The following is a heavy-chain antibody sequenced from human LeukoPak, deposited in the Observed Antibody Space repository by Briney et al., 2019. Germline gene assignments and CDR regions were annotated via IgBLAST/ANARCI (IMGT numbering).Heavy chain of an antibody. J-gene: IGHJ3*01. Sequence: ASVKVSCKASGYTFTGYYMHWVRHAPGQGLEWMGWINPNSGGTNYAQKVQGRVTMTRDTSISTAYMELMRMKSDSTAVYDCARAIRGYSNGPYAFDLWGQGTMVTVSS. CDR3: ARAIRGYSNGPYAFDL. V-gene: IGHV1-2*02. D-gene: IGHD5-18*01. CDR2: INPNSGGT. CDR1: GYTFTGYY.